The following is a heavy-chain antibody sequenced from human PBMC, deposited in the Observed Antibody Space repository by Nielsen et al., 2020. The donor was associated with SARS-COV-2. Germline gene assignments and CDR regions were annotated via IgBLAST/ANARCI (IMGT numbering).Heavy chain of an antibody. Sequence: GGSLRLSCAASGFTFDDYAMHWVRQAPGKGLEWVSGISWNSGSIGYADSVKGRFTISRDNAKNSLYLQMNSLRAEDTALYYCAKGSQWGPELGYCSGGSCYFDYWGQGTLVTVSS. D-gene: IGHD2-15*01. CDR3: AKGSQWGPELGYCSGGSCYFDY. CDR1: GFTFDDYA. CDR2: ISWNSGSI. V-gene: IGHV3-9*01. J-gene: IGHJ4*02.